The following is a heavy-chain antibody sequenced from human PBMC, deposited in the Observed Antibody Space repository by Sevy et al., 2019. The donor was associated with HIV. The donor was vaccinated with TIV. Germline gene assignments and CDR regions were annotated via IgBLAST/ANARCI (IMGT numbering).Heavy chain of an antibody. D-gene: IGHD3-10*01. J-gene: IGHJ5*02. Sequence: SETLSLTCSVSGGSINNPVFNWSWVRQPPGRGLEWIGYVYYSGNTYYSPSLKTRASLSIDTSKNQFSLDLHSVTAADTAVYYCTRVRGPFGWSDPWGQGTLVTVSS. CDR3: TRVRGPFGWSDP. V-gene: IGHV4-30-4*01. CDR2: VYYSGNT. CDR1: GGSINNPVFN.